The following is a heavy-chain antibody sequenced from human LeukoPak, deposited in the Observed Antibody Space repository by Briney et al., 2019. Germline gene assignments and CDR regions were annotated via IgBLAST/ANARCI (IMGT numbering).Heavy chain of an antibody. V-gene: IGHV4-34*01. D-gene: IGHD1-1*01. CDR3: ARGDHLHNPGAYYYFDY. CDR1: GGSFSGYY. Sequence: PSEALSLTCAVYGGSFSGYYWSWIRQPPGKGLEWIGEINHSGSTNYNPSLKSRVTISVDTSKNQFSLKLSSVTAADTAVYYCARGDHLHNPGAYYYFDYWGQGTLVTVSS. J-gene: IGHJ4*02. CDR2: INHSGST.